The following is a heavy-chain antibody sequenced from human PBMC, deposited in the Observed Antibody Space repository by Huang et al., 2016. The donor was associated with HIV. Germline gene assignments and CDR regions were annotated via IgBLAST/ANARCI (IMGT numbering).Heavy chain of an antibody. CDR2: IKQDESEK. Sequence: VESGGRLVQPGGSISLSCVGSTFTFGAYWMSWVRQSPGKGVEWVANIKQDESEKYYVESVKGRFNISRDNAKKVLFLEMNNVRVEDTATYYCATKTAAMDIWGQGTTVTVS. CDR3: ATKTAAMDI. D-gene: IGHD1-7*01. V-gene: IGHV3-7*01. J-gene: IGHJ6*02. CDR1: TFTFGAYW.